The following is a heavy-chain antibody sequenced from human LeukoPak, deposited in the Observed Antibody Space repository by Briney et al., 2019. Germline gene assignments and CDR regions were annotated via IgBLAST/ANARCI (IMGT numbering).Heavy chain of an antibody. V-gene: IGHV4-59*01. CDR2: IYYSGST. CDR1: GGSISSYY. CDR3: ARAGDIGSYYYYYYYMDV. J-gene: IGHJ6*03. D-gene: IGHD3-9*01. Sequence: PSETLSLTCTVSGGSISSYYWSWIRQPPGKGLEWIGYIYYSGSTNYNPSLKSRVTISVDTSKNQFSLKLSSVTAADTAVYYCARAGDIGSYYYYYYYMDVWGKGTTVTVSS.